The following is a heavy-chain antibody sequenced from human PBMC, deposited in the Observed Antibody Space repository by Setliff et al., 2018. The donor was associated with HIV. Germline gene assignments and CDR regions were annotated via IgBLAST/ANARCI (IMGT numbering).Heavy chain of an antibody. CDR3: ARDLVDRGHFDY. CDR1: GGTFSSYA. Sequence: SVKVSCKASGGTFSSYAISWVRQAPGQGLEWMGGIIPILGIANYAQKFQGRVTITADKSTATAFMELRSLRSDDTAVYYCARDLVDRGHFDYWGHGTLVTVSS. D-gene: IGHD2-15*01. CDR2: IIPILGIA. V-gene: IGHV1-69*10. J-gene: IGHJ4*01.